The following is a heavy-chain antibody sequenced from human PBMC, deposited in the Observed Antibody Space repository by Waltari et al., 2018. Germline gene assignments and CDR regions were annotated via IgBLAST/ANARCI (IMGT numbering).Heavy chain of an antibody. CDR1: GYTFTGYY. Sequence: QVQLVQSGAEVKKPGASVKVSCKASGYTFTGYYMHWVRQAPGQGLEWMGRINPNSGGTNYAQKFQGRVTMTRDTSISTAYMGLSRLRSDDTAVYYCARGGGSYYLNYYYYMDVWGKGTTVTVSS. CDR2: INPNSGGT. V-gene: IGHV1-2*06. J-gene: IGHJ6*03. D-gene: IGHD1-26*01. CDR3: ARGGGSYYLNYYYYMDV.